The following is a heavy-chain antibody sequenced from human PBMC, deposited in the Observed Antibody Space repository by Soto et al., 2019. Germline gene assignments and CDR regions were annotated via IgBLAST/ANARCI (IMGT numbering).Heavy chain of an antibody. CDR3: ARATEGGADAFDI. D-gene: IGHD1-26*01. CDR2: INPNSGGT. Sequence: ASVKVSCKASGYTFTGYYMHWVRQAPGQGLEWMGWINPNSGGTNYAQKFQGWVTMTRDTSISTAYMELSRLRSDDTAVYYCARATEGGADAFDIWGQGTGVTVSS. V-gene: IGHV1-2*04. CDR1: GYTFTGYY. J-gene: IGHJ3*02.